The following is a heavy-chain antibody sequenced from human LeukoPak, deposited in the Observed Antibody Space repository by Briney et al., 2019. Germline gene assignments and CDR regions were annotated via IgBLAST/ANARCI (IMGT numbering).Heavy chain of an antibody. CDR3: ARDLRYSSDWDSVHALDI. D-gene: IGHD6-25*01. Sequence: SETLSLTCAVYGGSFSGYYWSWIRQPPGKGLEWIGQINHVGSTSYNPSLKSRVTISVDASKNQFSLKLSSVTAADTAVYYCARDLRYSSDWDSVHALDIWGQGTMVTVSS. CDR2: INHVGST. J-gene: IGHJ3*02. CDR1: GGSFSGYY. V-gene: IGHV4-34*01.